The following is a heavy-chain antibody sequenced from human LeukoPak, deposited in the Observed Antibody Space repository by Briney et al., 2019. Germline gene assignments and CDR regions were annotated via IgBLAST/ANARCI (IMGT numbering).Heavy chain of an antibody. D-gene: IGHD3-22*01. J-gene: IGHJ4*02. CDR3: AVESSGYYYGGGVFDY. CDR1: GGTFSSYA. CDR2: IIPIFGIA. Sequence: ASVKVSCKASGGTFSSYAISWVRQAPGQGLEWMGRIIPIFGIANYAQKFQGRVTITADKSTSTAYMELSSLRSEDTAVYYCAVESSGYYYGGGVFDYWGRGTLVTVSS. V-gene: IGHV1-69*04.